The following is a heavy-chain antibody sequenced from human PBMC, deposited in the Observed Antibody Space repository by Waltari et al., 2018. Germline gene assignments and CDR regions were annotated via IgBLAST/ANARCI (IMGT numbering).Heavy chain of an antibody. CDR2: IYYSGST. CDR1: GGSIRSYY. J-gene: IGHJ4*02. Sequence: QVQLQESGPGLVKPSETLSLTCTVSGGSIRSYYWSWIRQPPGKGLEWIGYIYYSGSTNYNPSLKSRVTISVDTSKNQFSLKLSSVTAADTAVYYCARGGPAVVLDYWGQGTLVTVSS. CDR3: ARGGPAVVLDY. V-gene: IGHV4-59*01. D-gene: IGHD3-10*01.